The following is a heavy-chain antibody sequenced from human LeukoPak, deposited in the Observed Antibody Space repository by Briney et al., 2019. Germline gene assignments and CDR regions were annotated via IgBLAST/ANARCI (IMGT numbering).Heavy chain of an antibody. CDR2: INSDGSST. V-gene: IGHV3-74*01. CDR1: GFTFSSYW. D-gene: IGHD4-17*01. Sequence: PGGSLRLSCAASGFTFSSYWMHWVRQAPGKGLVWVSRINSDGSSTSYADSVKGRFTISRDNAKNTLYLQMNSLRAEDTAVYYCASAYGVPVPFDYWGQGTLVTVSS. J-gene: IGHJ4*02. CDR3: ASAYGVPVPFDY.